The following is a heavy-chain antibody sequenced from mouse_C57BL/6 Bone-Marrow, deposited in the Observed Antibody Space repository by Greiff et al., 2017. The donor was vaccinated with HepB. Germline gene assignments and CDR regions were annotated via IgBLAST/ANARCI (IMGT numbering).Heavy chain of an antibody. V-gene: IGHV14-4*01. Sequence: EVQLQQSGAELVRPGASVKLSCTASGFNIKDDYMHWVKQRPEQGLEWIGWIDPENGDTEYASKFQGKATIPADTSSNTAYLQLSSLTSEDTAVYYCTETAQGTFAYWGQGTLVTVSA. CDR1: GFNIKDDY. D-gene: IGHD3-2*02. J-gene: IGHJ3*01. CDR3: TETAQGTFAY. CDR2: IDPENGDT.